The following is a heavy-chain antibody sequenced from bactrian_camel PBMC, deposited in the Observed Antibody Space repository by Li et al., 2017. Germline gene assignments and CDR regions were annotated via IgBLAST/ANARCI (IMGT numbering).Heavy chain of an antibody. CDR1: GYWSNSNC. J-gene: IGHJ4*01. CDR2: IESGGET. Sequence: HVQLVESGGGSVQAGGSLRLSCVASGYWSNSNCMAWFRQAPGKRREGVATIESGGETSYKDSVQGRFTISHDNAKNTLYLQMDNLKLEDTAVYYCAADYTRPPYCHRAGRTGYWGQGTQVTVS. D-gene: IGHD1*01. CDR3: AADYTRPPYCHRAGRTGY. V-gene: IGHV3S53*01.